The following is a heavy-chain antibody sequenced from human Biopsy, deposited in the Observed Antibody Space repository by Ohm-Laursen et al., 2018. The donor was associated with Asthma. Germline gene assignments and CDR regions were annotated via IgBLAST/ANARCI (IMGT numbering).Heavy chain of an antibody. Sequence: SVKVSCKLSGYSLTDLSMHWVRQAPGQGLEWMGGHDHEEGGTVNARRFQGRVTVTEDTSTDTAYMELSSLSSDDTAVYYCASDFPKDYVRYNFQFWGQGTLVTVSS. CDR2: HDHEEGGT. V-gene: IGHV1-24*01. J-gene: IGHJ4*02. D-gene: IGHD4-17*01. CDR3: ASDFPKDYVRYNFQF. CDR1: GYSLTDLS.